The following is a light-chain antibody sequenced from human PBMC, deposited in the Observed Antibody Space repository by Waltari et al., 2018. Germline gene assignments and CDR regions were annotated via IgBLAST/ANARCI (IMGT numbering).Light chain of an antibody. CDR1: SSDVGNYNL. CDR2: DDN. V-gene: IGLV2-23*01. J-gene: IGLJ3*02. CDR3: CSYAGSYTWV. Sequence: QSALTQPASVSGSPGQSITISCTGTSSDVGNYNLVSWYQQYPGKAPKVMIYDDNRRTSVVSDRLSGSKSGNTASLTISGVQAEDEADYYCCSYAGSYTWVFGGGTKLTVL.